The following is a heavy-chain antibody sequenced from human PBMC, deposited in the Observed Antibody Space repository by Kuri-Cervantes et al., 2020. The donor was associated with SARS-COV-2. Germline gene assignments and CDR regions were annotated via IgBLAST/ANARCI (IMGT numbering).Heavy chain of an antibody. J-gene: IGHJ4*02. Sequence: GSLRLSCAASGFTVNSSYITWVRQAPGKGLDWIGEISDNGGTNYNPSLETRVTMSVDTSKNQISLKLRSVTAADTAVYYCARRPHNRPPLGWGQGTLVTVSS. D-gene: IGHD2/OR15-2a*01. CDR2: ISDNGGT. CDR1: GFTVNSSY. CDR3: ARRPHNRPPLG. V-gene: IGHV4-34*01.